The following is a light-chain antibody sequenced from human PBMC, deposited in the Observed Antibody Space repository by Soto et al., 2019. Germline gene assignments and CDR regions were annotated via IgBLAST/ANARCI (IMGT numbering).Light chain of an antibody. CDR2: EVN. Sequence: QSALTQPPSASGSPGQSVTISCTGTSNDVGGYVYVSWYQQYPGKAPKLMIYEVNKRASGVPDRFSGSKSGNTASLTVSGLHAEDEADYYCSSYAGTNIDVVFCGGTKLTVL. V-gene: IGLV2-8*01. CDR3: SSYAGTNIDVV. CDR1: SNDVGGYVY. J-gene: IGLJ2*01.